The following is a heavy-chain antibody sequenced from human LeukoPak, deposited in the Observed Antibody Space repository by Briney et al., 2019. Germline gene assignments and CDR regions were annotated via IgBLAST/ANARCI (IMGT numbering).Heavy chain of an antibody. CDR1: GFAFHAFD. J-gene: IGHJ6*02. Sequence: PGGSLRLSCAAPGFAFHAFDMYWVRQAPGKGLEWVSRITNDGGKTYYADSVRGRFTISRDNSQSSLYLQMNSLRTDDAALYYCATWAFYHGLDVWGQGTTVTVSS. D-gene: IGHD1-26*01. V-gene: IGHV3-43*02. CDR3: ATWAFYHGLDV. CDR2: ITNDGGKT.